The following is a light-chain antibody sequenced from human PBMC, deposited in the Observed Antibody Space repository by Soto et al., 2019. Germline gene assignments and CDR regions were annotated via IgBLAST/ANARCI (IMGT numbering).Light chain of an antibody. CDR3: QQRSNWPLIT. J-gene: IGKJ5*01. V-gene: IGKV3-11*01. Sequence: EIVLTQSPATLSLSPGERATLSCRASQSVSNYLGWYQQKPGQAPRLLIYDARNRATGIPVRFSGSGSGTDFTLTISSLEPEDFAVYYCQQRSNWPLITFGQGTRLEIK. CDR1: QSVSNY. CDR2: DAR.